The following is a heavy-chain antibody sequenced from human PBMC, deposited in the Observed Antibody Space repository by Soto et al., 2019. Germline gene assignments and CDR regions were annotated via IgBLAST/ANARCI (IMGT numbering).Heavy chain of an antibody. Sequence: PGRSLRLSCAASGFTSIDNVLSCVRQTPGKGLDWVSGITGRGRDTYYADYVKARVTISRDNSKSMIILQMKSLRAEDTALYYCAKNGLDNSPSAIDSWGPGTLVTVSS. D-gene: IGHD2-21*01. V-gene: IGHV3-23*01. CDR3: AKNGLDNSPSAIDS. CDR2: ITGRGRDT. J-gene: IGHJ4*02. CDR1: GFTSIDNV.